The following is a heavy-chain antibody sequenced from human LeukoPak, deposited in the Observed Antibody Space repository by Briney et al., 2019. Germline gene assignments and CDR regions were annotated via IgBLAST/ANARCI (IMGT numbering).Heavy chain of an antibody. V-gene: IGHV4-30-4*08. CDR1: GGPISSGDYY. CDR2: MYYGGST. Sequence: SRTLSLTFTVSGGPISSGDYYWSWIRGPPGEGLGWIGYMYYGGSTYYNPSLKRRVTISVERSKNQFSLKLSSVTAADTAVYDCARTKAMVNACDTWGQGTMVTVSP. CDR3: ARTKAMVNACDT. D-gene: IGHD5-18*01. J-gene: IGHJ3*02.